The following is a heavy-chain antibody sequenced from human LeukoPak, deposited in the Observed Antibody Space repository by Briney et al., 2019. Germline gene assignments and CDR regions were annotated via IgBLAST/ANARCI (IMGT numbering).Heavy chain of an antibody. CDR1: GGSFSGYY. CDR2: INHSGST. J-gene: IGHJ4*02. V-gene: IGHV4-34*01. D-gene: IGHD6-13*01. CDR3: ARGRYRYSSSWFDY. Sequence: SETLSLTCAVYGGSFSGYYWSWIRQPPGKGLEWIGEINHSGSTNYNPSLKSRVTISVDTSKNQFSLKLSSVIAADTAVYYCARGRYRYSSSWFDYWGQGTLVTVSS.